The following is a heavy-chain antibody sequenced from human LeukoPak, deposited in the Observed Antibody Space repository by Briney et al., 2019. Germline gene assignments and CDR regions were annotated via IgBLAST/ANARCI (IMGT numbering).Heavy chain of an antibody. CDR1: GFTFSAFD. J-gene: IGHJ4*02. V-gene: IGHV3-13*01. D-gene: IGHD3-22*01. CDR3: ARGRHNNYYDSSGYYPY. Sequence: GGSLRLSCAASGFTFSAFDLHWVRQSTGKGLEWVSGIGTLGDTYYADSVKGRFTISRDNAENSLYLQMNSLRAGDTAAYYCARGRHNNYYDSSGYYPYWGQGILVTVSS. CDR2: IGTLGDT.